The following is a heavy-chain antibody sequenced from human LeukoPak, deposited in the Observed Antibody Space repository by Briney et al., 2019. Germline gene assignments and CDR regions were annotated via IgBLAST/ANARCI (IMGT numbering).Heavy chain of an antibody. CDR2: IIPIFATA. CDR3: ARGWRDCSSPGCSDRWFDP. Sequence: SVKVSCKASGDTFSNYAISWVRQAPGQGLEWMGAIIPIFATAKYAQKFQGRVTTTADESANTVYMELSSLRSEDTAVYYCARGWRDCSSPGCSDRWFDPWGQGTLVTVSS. CDR1: GDTFSNYA. D-gene: IGHD2-2*01. V-gene: IGHV1-69*13. J-gene: IGHJ5*02.